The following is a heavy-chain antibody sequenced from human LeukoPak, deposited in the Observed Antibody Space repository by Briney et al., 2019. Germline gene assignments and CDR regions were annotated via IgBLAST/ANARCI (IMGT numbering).Heavy chain of an antibody. CDR2: ISSSSSYI. Sequence: GGSLRLSCAASGFTFSSYSMNWDRQAPGKVLEWVSSISSSSSYIYYADSVKGRFTISRDNAKNSLYLQMNSLRAEDTAVYYCARWLAGYLDYWGQGTLVTVSS. J-gene: IGHJ4*02. CDR3: ARWLAGYLDY. D-gene: IGHD6-19*01. CDR1: GFTFSSYS. V-gene: IGHV3-21*01.